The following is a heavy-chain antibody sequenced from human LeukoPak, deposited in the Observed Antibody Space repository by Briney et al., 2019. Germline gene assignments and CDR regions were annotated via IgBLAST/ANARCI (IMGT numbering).Heavy chain of an antibody. J-gene: IGHJ5*02. CDR2: ISGSGGST. V-gene: IGHV3-23*01. CDR3: AKDRNYGDFNRWFDP. CDR1: GFAFSRYA. D-gene: IGHD4-17*01. Sequence: GSLRLSCAASGFAFSRYAMSWVRQAPGKGLEWVSAISGSGGSTYYADSVKGRFTISRDNSKNTLYLQMNSLRAEDTAVYYCAKDRNYGDFNRWFDPWGQGTLVTVSS.